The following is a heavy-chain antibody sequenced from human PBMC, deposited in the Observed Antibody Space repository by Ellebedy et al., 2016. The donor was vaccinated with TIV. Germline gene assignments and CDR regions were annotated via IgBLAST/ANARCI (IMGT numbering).Heavy chain of an antibody. CDR3: ARDFVSGGMDV. CDR2: IYSGGTT. Sequence: GGSLRLXCAASGFLVSTNYMSWVRQAPGKGLEWVSVIYSGGTTYYAGSVRGRFTISRDNSKNTLYLHMNSLRAEDTAVYFCARDFVSGGMDVWGQGTTVTVSS. D-gene: IGHD5/OR15-5a*01. V-gene: IGHV3-53*01. J-gene: IGHJ6*02. CDR1: GFLVSTNY.